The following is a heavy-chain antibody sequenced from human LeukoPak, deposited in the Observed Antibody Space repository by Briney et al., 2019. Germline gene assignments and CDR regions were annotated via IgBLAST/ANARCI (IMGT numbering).Heavy chain of an antibody. CDR1: GGTFSSYA. CDR2: IIPILGIA. V-gene: IGHV1-69*04. D-gene: IGHD3-22*01. CDR3: ARGVGYDSSGYPGSYFDY. Sequence: ASVKVSCKASGGTFSSYAISWVRQAPGQGLEWMGRIIPILGIANYAQKFQGRVTITADKSTSTAYMELSSLRSEDTAVYYCARGVGYDSSGYPGSYFDYWGQGTLVTVSS. J-gene: IGHJ4*02.